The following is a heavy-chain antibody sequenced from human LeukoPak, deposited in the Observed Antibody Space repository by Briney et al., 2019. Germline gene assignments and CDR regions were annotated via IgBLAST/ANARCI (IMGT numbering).Heavy chain of an antibody. CDR3: TTGLYDSSGYYSDY. CDR1: GFTFSNAW. Sequence: GGSLRLSCAASGFTFSNAWMNWVRQAPGKGLEWVGRIKSKTDGGTTDYAAPVKGRFTISRDDSKNTLYLQMNSLKTEDTAVYYCTTGLYDSSGYYSDYWGQGTLVTVSS. CDR2: IKSKTDGGTT. V-gene: IGHV3-15*07. D-gene: IGHD3-22*01. J-gene: IGHJ4*02.